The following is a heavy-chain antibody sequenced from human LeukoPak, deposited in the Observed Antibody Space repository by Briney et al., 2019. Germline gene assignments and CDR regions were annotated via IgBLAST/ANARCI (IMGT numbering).Heavy chain of an antibody. CDR2: INPNSGGT. CDR1: GYTFTGYY. V-gene: IGHV1-2*02. J-gene: IGHJ6*02. Sequence: ASVKVSCKASGYTFTGYYMHWVRQAPGQGLEWMGWINPNSGGTNYAQKFQGRVTMTRDTSISTAYMELSRLRSDDTVVYYCARAGITIFGVVIPPYGMDVWGQGTTVTVSS. CDR3: ARAGITIFGVVIPPYGMDV. D-gene: IGHD3-3*01.